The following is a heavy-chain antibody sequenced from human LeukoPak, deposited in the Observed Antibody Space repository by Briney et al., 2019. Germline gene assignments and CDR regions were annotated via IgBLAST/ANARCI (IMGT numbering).Heavy chain of an antibody. CDR1: GGSISSYY. CDR3: ARALDYGDFEYYFDY. V-gene: IGHV4-59*12. D-gene: IGHD4-17*01. J-gene: IGHJ4*02. CDR2: IYYSGST. Sequence: PSETLSLTCTVSGGSISSYYWSWIRQPPGKGLEWIGYIYYSGSTNYNPSLKSRVTISVDTSKNQFSLKLSSVTAADTAVYYCARALDYGDFEYYFDYWGQGTLVTVSS.